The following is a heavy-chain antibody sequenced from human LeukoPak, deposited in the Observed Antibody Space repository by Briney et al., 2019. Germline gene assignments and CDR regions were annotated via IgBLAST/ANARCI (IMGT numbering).Heavy chain of an antibody. J-gene: IGHJ4*02. CDR1: GGSISSSNW. D-gene: IGHD1-26*01. Sequence: SETLSLTCAVSGGSISSSNWWSWVRQPPGKGLEWIGEIYHSGSTNYNPSLKSRVTISVDKSNNQFSLKLSSVTAADTAVYYCARKPSGSFRPFDYWGQGTLVTVSS. V-gene: IGHV4-4*02. CDR2: IYHSGST. CDR3: ARKPSGSFRPFDY.